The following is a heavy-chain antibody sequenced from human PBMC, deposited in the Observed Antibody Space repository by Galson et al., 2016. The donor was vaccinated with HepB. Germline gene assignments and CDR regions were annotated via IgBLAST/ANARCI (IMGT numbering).Heavy chain of an antibody. CDR1: GFTFGDFA. J-gene: IGHJ5*02. V-gene: IGHV3-49*03. D-gene: IGHD2-8*01. Sequence: SLRLSCAGSGFTFGDFAVGWFRQTPGKTLEWVGFIRSQTYGATTEYAASVNGRFLISRDDSRNIAHLQLNSLKIEDAALYYCTRDFQGYNMNGGWYLGWFDPWGQGTQVTVSS. CDR2: IRSQTYGATT. CDR3: TRDFQGYNMNGGWYLGWFDP.